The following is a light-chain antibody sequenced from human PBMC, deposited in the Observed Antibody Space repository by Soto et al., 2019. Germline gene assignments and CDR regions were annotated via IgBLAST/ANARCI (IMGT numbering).Light chain of an antibody. Sequence: AIQVTQSPSSLSASVGDRVTITCRASQDIRGALAWYQQKPGKAPKLLIYDVSTLESGVPSRFSGSGSGTEFTLTISSLPPEDFGTYYCQQFNSYPITFGHGTRLEIK. CDR3: QQFNSYPIT. CDR2: DVS. CDR1: QDIRGA. J-gene: IGKJ5*01. V-gene: IGKV1-13*02.